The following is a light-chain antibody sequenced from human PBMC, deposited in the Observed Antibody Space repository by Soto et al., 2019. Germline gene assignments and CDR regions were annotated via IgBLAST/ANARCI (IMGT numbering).Light chain of an antibody. CDR2: DAS. J-gene: IGKJ5*01. Sequence: EIVLAQSPGTLSLSPGERATLSCRASQSVSSNYLAWYQQKRGQPPRLLIYDASNRATGIPARFSGSGSGTDFTLTISSLEPEDFAVYYCQQRSNWPPITFGQGTRLEIK. CDR1: QSVSSNY. V-gene: IGKV3-11*01. CDR3: QQRSNWPPIT.